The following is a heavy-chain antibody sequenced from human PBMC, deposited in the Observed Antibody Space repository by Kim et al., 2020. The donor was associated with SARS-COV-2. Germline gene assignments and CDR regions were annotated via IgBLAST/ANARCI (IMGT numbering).Heavy chain of an antibody. CDR2: ISYDGSNK. CDR3: AREVYDYVWGEQYYFDY. D-gene: IGHD3-16*01. CDR1: GFTFSSYA. J-gene: IGHJ4*02. V-gene: IGHV3-30*04. Sequence: GGSLRLSCAASGFTFSSYAMHWVRQAPGKGLEWVAVISYDGSNKYYADSVKGRFTISRDNSKNTLYLQMNSLRAEDTAVYYCAREVYDYVWGEQYYFDYWGQGTLVTVSS.